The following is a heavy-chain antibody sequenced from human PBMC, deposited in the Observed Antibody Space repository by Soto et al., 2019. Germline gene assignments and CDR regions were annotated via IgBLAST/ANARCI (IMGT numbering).Heavy chain of an antibody. Sequence: ESLKISCQGSGYSFTSYWISWVRQMPGEGLEWMGTTDPSDSYTNYSPSFQGHVTISPDKSISTAYLQWSSLKASDTAIYYCARHAVARYYDYVWGTYNQDVPYGMDVWGQGTTVTVS. CDR1: GYSFTSYW. CDR3: ARHAVARYYDYVWGTYNQDVPYGMDV. V-gene: IGHV5-10-1*01. J-gene: IGHJ6*02. CDR2: TDPSDSYT. D-gene: IGHD3-16*01.